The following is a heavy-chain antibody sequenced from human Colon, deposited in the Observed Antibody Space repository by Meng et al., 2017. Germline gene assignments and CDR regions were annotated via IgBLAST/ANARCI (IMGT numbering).Heavy chain of an antibody. CDR3: ARDRVPGKY. J-gene: IGHJ4*02. CDR2: IYYSGTT. V-gene: IGHV4-61*01. Sequence: QVQLQESGPGLVRPSETLSLTCTVSGGSVSSGTYYWSWIRQPPGKGLEWIRCIYYSGTTNYNPSLKSRVTISVDTSKNQFSLKLSSVTPADTAVYFCARDRVPGKYWGQGTLVTVSS. D-gene: IGHD1-14*01. CDR1: GGSVSSGTYY.